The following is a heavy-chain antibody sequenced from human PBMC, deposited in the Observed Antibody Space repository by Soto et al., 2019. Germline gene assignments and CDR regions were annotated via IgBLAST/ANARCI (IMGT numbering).Heavy chain of an antibody. Sequence: ASVKVSCKASGYSFTTYYIHWVRQAPGQGLEWMGIINPSGGSTRNAQKFQGRVTMTRDTSTSTVYMEVSSLRSEDTAVYYCARDRVVCSGGSCYHYYFGMDVWG. D-gene: IGHD2-15*01. V-gene: IGHV1-46*01. CDR3: ARDRVVCSGGSCYHYYFGMDV. CDR1: GYSFTTYY. J-gene: IGHJ6*02. CDR2: INPSGGST.